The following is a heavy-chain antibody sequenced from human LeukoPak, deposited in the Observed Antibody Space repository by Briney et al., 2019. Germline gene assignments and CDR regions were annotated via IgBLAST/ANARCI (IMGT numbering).Heavy chain of an antibody. D-gene: IGHD2-8*01. J-gene: IGHJ4*02. CDR1: GFTVSSNY. CDR2: IYSGGST. Sequence: GGSLRLSCAASGFTVSSNYMSWVRQAPGKGLEWVSAIYSGGSTYYADSVKGRFTISRDNSKNTLYLQMNSLRAEDTAVYYCARTNSMLYYFDYWGQGTLVTVSS. CDR3: ARTNSMLYYFDY. V-gene: IGHV3-53*01.